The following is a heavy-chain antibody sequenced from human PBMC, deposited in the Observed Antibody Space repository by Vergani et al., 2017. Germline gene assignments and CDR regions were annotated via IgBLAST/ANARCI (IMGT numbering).Heavy chain of an antibody. V-gene: IGHV4-34*01. J-gene: IGHJ6*02. CDR1: GFTFSSYA. CDR2: INHSGST. D-gene: IGHD3-10*01. CDR3: ARGYGSGSYYVYYYGMDV. Sequence: VQLLESGGGLVQPGGSLRLSCAASGFTFSSYAMSWVRQAPGKGLEWIGEINHSGSTNYNPSLKSRVTISVDTSKNQFSLKLSSVTAADTAVYYCARGYGSGSYYVYYYGMDVWGQGP.